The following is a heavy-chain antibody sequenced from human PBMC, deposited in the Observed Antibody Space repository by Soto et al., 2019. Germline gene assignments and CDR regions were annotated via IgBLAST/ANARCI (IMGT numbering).Heavy chain of an antibody. CDR3: AKEDYSSSLYYFDS. V-gene: IGHV4-39*07. D-gene: IGHD6-13*01. CDR2: IYYSGST. J-gene: IGHJ4*02. Sequence: PSETLSLTCTVSGGSISSSSYYWGWIRQPPGKGLEWIGSIYYSGSTYYNPSLKSRVTISVDTSKNTLYLQMSSLSAEDTALYYCAKEDYSSSLYYFDSWGQGTLVTVSS. CDR1: GGSISSSSYY.